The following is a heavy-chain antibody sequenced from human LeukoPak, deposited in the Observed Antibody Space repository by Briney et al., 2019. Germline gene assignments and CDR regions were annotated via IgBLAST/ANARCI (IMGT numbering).Heavy chain of an antibody. V-gene: IGHV3-53*04. CDR1: GFTFSSYA. J-gene: IGHJ5*02. CDR3: ASSTVTVAGLDP. D-gene: IGHD4-17*01. Sequence: GGSLRLSCAASGFTFSSYAMSWVRQAPGKGLEWVSVIYSGGSTYYADSVKGRFTISRHNSKNTLYLQMNSLRAEDTAVYYCASSTVTVAGLDPWGQGTLVTVSS. CDR2: IYSGGST.